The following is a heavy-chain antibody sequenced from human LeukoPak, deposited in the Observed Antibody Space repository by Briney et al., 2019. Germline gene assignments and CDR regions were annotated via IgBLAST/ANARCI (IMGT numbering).Heavy chain of an antibody. CDR2: IYYSGST. CDR1: GGSISSYY. V-gene: IGHV4-59*01. J-gene: IGHJ4*02. CDR3: ARIIAAAGIRWFDY. D-gene: IGHD6-13*01. Sequence: SETLSLTCTVSGGSISSYYWSWIRQPPGKGLEWIGYIYYSGSTNYNPSLKSRVTISVDTSKNQFSLKLSSVTAADTAVYYCARIIAAAGIRWFDYWGQGTLVTVSS.